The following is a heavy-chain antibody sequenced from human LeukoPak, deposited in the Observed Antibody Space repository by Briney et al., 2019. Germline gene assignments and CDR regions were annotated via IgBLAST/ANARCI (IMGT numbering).Heavy chain of an antibody. CDR3: AREEYSSGLFDP. D-gene: IGHD6-19*01. Sequence: PSETLSLTCAVYGGSFSGYYWSWIRQTPGKGLEWIGEINHSGSTNYNPSLKSRVTISVDTSKNQFSLKVSSVTAADTAVYYCAREEYSSGLFDPWGQGTLVTVSS. CDR2: INHSGST. CDR1: GGSFSGYY. J-gene: IGHJ5*02. V-gene: IGHV4-34*01.